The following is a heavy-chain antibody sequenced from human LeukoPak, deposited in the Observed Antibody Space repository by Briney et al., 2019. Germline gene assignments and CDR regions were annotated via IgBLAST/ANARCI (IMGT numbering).Heavy chain of an antibody. V-gene: IGHV4-39*01. D-gene: IGHD5-24*01. J-gene: IGHJ4*02. CDR3: VRHISTNTGYFDS. CDR1: GGSINSHSYY. Sequence: PSETLSLTCTVSGGSINSHSYYWGWIRQPPGKGLEWIGSVYYDGTSYSNPSLKSRAAVFVDTSRDQFSLDLSFVTAADTALYYCVRHISTNTGYFDSCGQGTLVTVSS. CDR2: VYYDGTS.